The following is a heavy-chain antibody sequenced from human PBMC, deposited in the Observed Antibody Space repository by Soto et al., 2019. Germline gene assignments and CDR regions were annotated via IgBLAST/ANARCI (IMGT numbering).Heavy chain of an antibody. J-gene: IGHJ3*02. V-gene: IGHV3-30*18. CDR3: AKSYSSWDAFDI. CDR2: ISYDGSNK. CDR1: GFTFSNYG. D-gene: IGHD6-19*01. Sequence: ESGGGVVQPGRSLRLSCAASGFTFSNYGMHWVRQAPGKGLEWVAVISYDGSNKYYADSVKGRFTISRDNSKNTLYLQMNSLRAEDTAVYYCAKSYSSWDAFDIWGQGTMVTVSS.